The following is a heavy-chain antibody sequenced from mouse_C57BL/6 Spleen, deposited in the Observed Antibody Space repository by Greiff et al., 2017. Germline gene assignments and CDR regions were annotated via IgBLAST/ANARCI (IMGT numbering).Heavy chain of an antibody. CDR2: IYPGSGST. Sequence: QVQLQQPGAELVKPGASVKMSCKASGYTFTSYGITWVKQRPGQGLEWIGDIYPGSGSTYYNEKFKSKATLTVDKSSSTAYMQLSSLTSEASAVYCCARANYIDYWGQGTTLTVSS. V-gene: IGHV1-55*01. J-gene: IGHJ2*01. CDR3: ARANYIDY. CDR1: GYTFTSYG.